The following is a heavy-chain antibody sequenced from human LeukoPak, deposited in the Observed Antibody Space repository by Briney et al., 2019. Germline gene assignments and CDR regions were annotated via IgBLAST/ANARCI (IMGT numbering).Heavy chain of an antibody. J-gene: IGHJ4*02. CDR1: GYSISSGFY. Sequence: ASETLSLTCTVSGYSISSGFYWGWIRQPPGKGLEWIGTIHRGGSTSYNPSLKSRVTISVDTSKNQFSLKLSSVTAADTAVYYCARGRIARLPYFDYWGQGTLVTVSS. CDR3: ARGRIARLPYFDY. V-gene: IGHV4-38-2*02. D-gene: IGHD5-18*01. CDR2: IHRGGST.